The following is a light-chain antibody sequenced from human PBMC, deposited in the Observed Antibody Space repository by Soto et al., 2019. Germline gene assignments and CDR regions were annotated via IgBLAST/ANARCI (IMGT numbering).Light chain of an antibody. CDR2: GAS. Sequence: EIVLTQSPATLSLSPGERATLSCRASQSVSSNLAWYQQKPGQAPRLLIYGASTRAPGIPDRFSGSGSGTEFPLTISSLESEGFAVYYCQQYNNWPPVTFGQGTRLEI. V-gene: IGKV3-15*01. J-gene: IGKJ5*01. CDR3: QQYNNWPPVT. CDR1: QSVSSN.